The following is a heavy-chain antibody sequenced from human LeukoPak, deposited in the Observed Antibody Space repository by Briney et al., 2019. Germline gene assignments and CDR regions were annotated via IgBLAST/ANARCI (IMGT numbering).Heavy chain of an antibody. D-gene: IGHD3-10*01. CDR2: IYTSGST. CDR1: GXSISSYY. Sequence: SETLSLTCTVSGXSISSYYGRWIRQPAGKGLECIGRIYTSGSTNYNPSLKSRVTMSVDTSRNQFSLKLSSVTAADTAVYYCARDVSYYGSGYDAFDIWGQGTMVTVSS. CDR3: ARDVSYYGSGYDAFDI. V-gene: IGHV4-4*07. J-gene: IGHJ3*02.